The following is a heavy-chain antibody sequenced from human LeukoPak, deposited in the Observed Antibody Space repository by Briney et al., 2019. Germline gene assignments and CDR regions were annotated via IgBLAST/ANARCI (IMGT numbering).Heavy chain of an antibody. CDR1: GYTFTSYG. D-gene: IGHD6-13*01. CDR3: AREGQQPQYNWFDP. CDR2: ISAYNGNT. Sequence: ASVKVSCKASGYTFTSYGISWVRQAPGQGLEWMGWISAYNGNTNYAQKLQGRVTMTTDTSTSTAYMALRSLRSDDTAVYYCAREGQQPQYNWFDPWGQGTLVTVSS. J-gene: IGHJ5*02. V-gene: IGHV1-18*01.